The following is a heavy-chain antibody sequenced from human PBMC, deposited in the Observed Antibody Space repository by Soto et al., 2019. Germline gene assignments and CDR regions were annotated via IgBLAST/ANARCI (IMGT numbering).Heavy chain of an antibody. V-gene: IGHV4-34*01. CDR2: ISQSGNT. J-gene: IGHJ4*02. CDR3: ARAPKVSGSSQTRPDF. Sequence: QVQLHQWGAGLLKPSETLSLACSIYSGSFSGYYWSWIRQPPGKGLEWMGEISQSGNTNYSPSLKSRVSISIDTSKKQFSLNLPSVSAADTAVYYCARAPKVSGSSQTRPDFWGQGTLVTVSS. CDR1: SGSFSGYY. D-gene: IGHD6-6*01.